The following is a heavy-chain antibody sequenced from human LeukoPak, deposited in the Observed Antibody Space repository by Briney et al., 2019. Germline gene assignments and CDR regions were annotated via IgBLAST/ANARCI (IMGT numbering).Heavy chain of an antibody. CDR3: ARHGPAYSFDY. J-gene: IGHJ4*02. CDR1: GFTFSGFE. CDR2: ISASGSTT. V-gene: IGHV3-48*03. Sequence: GGSLRLSCAASGFTFSGFEMHWVRQAPGKGLELVSCISASGSTTHYADSVKGRFTISRDNAKNSLYLQMNTLRSEDTAVYYCARHGPAYSFDYWGQGTLVTVSS. D-gene: IGHD5-18*01.